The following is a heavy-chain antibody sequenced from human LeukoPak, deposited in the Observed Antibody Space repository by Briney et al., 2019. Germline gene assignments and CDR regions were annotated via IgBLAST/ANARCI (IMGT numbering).Heavy chain of an antibody. V-gene: IGHV1-18*01. Sequence: AASVKVSFKASGYTFTNYDVSWVRQAPGQGLEWMGWINAYNGDTHYAQNLQGRLTMTTDTSTSTAFMELRSLRPDDTAVYYCARWGLVAPGTYYYYYMDVWGRGTTVTVSS. D-gene: IGHD2-2*01. CDR2: INAYNGDT. J-gene: IGHJ6*03. CDR1: GYTFTNYD. CDR3: ARWGLVAPGTYYYYYMDV.